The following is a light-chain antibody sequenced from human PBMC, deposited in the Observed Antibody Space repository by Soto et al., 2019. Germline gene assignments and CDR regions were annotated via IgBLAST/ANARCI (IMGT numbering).Light chain of an antibody. Sequence: DIVMTQSPAPLSASPGERATPSCMASHSVTTYLAWYQQKPGQGPRLLIYAASTRATGIPARFSGSRSGTECSLTISSLQSEDVAVYYCQQYINWPRTFGQGTKVDIK. CDR1: HSVTTY. CDR3: QQYINWPRT. J-gene: IGKJ1*01. V-gene: IGKV3-15*01. CDR2: AAS.